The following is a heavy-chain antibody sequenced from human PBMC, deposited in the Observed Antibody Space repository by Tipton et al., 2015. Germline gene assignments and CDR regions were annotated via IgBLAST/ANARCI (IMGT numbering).Heavy chain of an antibody. J-gene: IGHJ4*02. D-gene: IGHD3-22*01. V-gene: IGHV4-39*07. CDR3: ARSHYESAGSHYFDY. CDR2: IYYSGST. CDR1: GGSISISYYY. Sequence: TLSLTCSVSGGSISISYYYWVWIRQPPGKGLEWIGSIYYSGSTRYNPSLKSRVTISVDTSKKQLSLKLTSVTAADTAFYYCARSHYESAGSHYFDYWGQGTLVTVS.